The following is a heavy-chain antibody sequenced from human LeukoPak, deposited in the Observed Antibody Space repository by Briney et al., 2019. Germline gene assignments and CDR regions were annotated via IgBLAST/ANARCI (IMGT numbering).Heavy chain of an antibody. CDR1: GYTFTSYD. J-gene: IGHJ4*02. D-gene: IGHD3-10*01. Sequence: ASVKVSCKASGYTFTSYDINWVRQATGQGLEWMGWMNPNSGNTGYAQKFQGRVTMTRDTSISTAYVELSSLRSEDTAVYYCARGGVVELLWFGELLLNYWGQGTLVTVSS. CDR3: ARGGVVELLWFGELLLNY. V-gene: IGHV1-8*01. CDR2: MNPNSGNT.